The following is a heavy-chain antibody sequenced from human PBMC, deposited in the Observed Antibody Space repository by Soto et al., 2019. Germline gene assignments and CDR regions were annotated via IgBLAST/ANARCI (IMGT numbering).Heavy chain of an antibody. D-gene: IGHD6-13*01. V-gene: IGHV5-51*01. CDR2: IYPGDSDT. CDR1: GYSFTSYW. CDR3: ARLGRDRLHSSKKWFDP. Sequence: GESLKISCKGSGYSFTSYWIGWVRQMPGKGLEWMGIIYPGDSDTRYSPSFQGQVTISADKSISTAYLQWSSLKASDTAMYYCARLGRDRLHSSKKWFDPWGQGTLVTVSS. J-gene: IGHJ5*02.